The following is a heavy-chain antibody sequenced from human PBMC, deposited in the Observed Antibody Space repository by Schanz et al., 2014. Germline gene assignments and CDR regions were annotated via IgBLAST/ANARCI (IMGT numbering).Heavy chain of an antibody. D-gene: IGHD3-9*01. Sequence: VQLVESGGGLVQPGGSLRLSCAASGFTFSDHYMDWVRQAPGKGLEWVAAMSYDGSIKYYGDSVKGRFTMSRDNSKNTLYLQMNSLRAEDTAVYYCARDSRPNYDFLTAYYSIDYWGQGTLVTVSS. V-gene: IGHV3-33*08. CDR3: ARDSRPNYDFLTAYYSIDY. CDR2: MSYDGSIK. J-gene: IGHJ4*02. CDR1: GFTFSDHY.